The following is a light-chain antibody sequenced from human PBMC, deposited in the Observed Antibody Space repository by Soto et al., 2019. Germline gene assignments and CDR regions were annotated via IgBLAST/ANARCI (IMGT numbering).Light chain of an antibody. CDR1: QSIDTTF. CDR2: GAS. J-gene: IGKJ1*01. CDR3: QQYMSSVT. Sequence: EIVLTQSPGSLSLSPGQSATLSCRASQSIDTTFIAWYQKKPGQAPRLLIYGASKRATGIPDRFSGSGSGTDFTLIISRLEPEDFAVYSCQQYMSSVTFGQGTKVEIK. V-gene: IGKV3-20*01.